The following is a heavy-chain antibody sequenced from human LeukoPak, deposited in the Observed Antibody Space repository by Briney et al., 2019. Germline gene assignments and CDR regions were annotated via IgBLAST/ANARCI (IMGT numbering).Heavy chain of an antibody. V-gene: IGHV1-24*01. D-gene: IGHD3-3*01. Sequence: GASVKVSCKVSGYTLTELSMHWVRQAPGKGLEWMGGFDPEDGETIYAQKFQGRVTMTEDTSTDTAYMELRSLRSDDTAIYYCARMGYYDFWSGYYSLDSWGQGTLVTVSS. CDR2: FDPEDGET. CDR3: ARMGYYDFWSGYYSLDS. J-gene: IGHJ4*02. CDR1: GYTLTELS.